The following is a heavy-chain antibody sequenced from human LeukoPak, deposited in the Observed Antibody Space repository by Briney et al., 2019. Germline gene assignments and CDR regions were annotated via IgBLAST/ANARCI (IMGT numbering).Heavy chain of an antibody. J-gene: IGHJ4*02. Sequence: SETLSLTCTVSGGSISSYYWSWIRQPPGKGLEWIGYIYYSGSTNYNPSLKSRVTISADTSKNQFSLKLSSVTAADTAVYYCARTPIVVVPGYFDYWGQGTLVTVSS. CDR1: GGSISSYY. CDR2: IYYSGST. CDR3: ARTPIVVVPGYFDY. V-gene: IGHV4-59*08. D-gene: IGHD3-22*01.